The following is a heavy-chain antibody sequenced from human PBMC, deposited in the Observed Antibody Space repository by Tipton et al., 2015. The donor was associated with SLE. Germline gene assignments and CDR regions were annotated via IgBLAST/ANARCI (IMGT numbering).Heavy chain of an antibody. D-gene: IGHD2-15*01. V-gene: IGHV4-34*01. Sequence: LRLSCAVYGGSFSGYYWSWIRQPPGKGLEWIGEINHSGSTNYNPSLKSRVTISVDTSTNQFSLKLSSVTAADTAVYYCARGKDIVVARDAFDIWGQGTMVTVSS. CDR2: INHSGST. J-gene: IGHJ3*02. CDR3: ARGKDIVVARDAFDI. CDR1: GGSFSGYY.